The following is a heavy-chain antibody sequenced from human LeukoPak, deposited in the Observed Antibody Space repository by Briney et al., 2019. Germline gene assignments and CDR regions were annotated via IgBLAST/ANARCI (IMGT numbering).Heavy chain of an antibody. CDR2: IYYSGST. CDR3: ARLMRAVRGAHYYYYGMDV. J-gene: IGHJ6*02. Sequence: SETLSLTCTVSGGSISSYYWSWIRQPPGKGLEWIGYIYYSGSTNYNPSLKSRVTISVDTSKNQFSLKLSSVPAADTAVYYCARLMRAVRGAHYYYYGMDVWGQGTTVTVSS. D-gene: IGHD3-10*01. V-gene: IGHV4-59*08. CDR1: GGSISSYY.